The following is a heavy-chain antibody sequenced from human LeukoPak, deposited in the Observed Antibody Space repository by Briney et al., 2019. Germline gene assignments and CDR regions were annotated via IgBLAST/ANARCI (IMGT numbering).Heavy chain of an antibody. CDR2: IYPGDSDT. V-gene: IGHV5-51*01. Sequence: PGASLKISCKGSGSIFTSYWIGWVRQLPGKGLEWMGIIYPGDSDTRYSPSFQGHVTISADKSISTAYLQWSSLKASDTAMYCCARSITPSDYWGQGTLVTVS. CDR3: ARSITPSDY. J-gene: IGHJ4*02. D-gene: IGHD3-10*01. CDR1: GSIFTSYW.